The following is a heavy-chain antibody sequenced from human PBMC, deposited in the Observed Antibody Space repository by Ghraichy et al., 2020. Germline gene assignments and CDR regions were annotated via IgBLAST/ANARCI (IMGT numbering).Heavy chain of an antibody. V-gene: IGHV3-15*01. CDR3: TTDPSDFWSGPNWFDP. J-gene: IGHJ5*02. CDR1: GFTFSNAW. CDR2: IKSKTDGGTT. D-gene: IGHD3-3*01. Sequence: LSLTCAASGFTFSNAWMSWVRQAPGKGLEWVGRIKSKTDGGTTDYAAPVKGRFTISRDDSKNTLYLQMNSLKTEDTAVYYCTTDPSDFWSGPNWFDPWGQGTLVTVSS.